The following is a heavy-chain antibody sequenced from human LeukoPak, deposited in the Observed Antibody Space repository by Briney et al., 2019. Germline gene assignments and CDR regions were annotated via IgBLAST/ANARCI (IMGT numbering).Heavy chain of an antibody. CDR2: IIPIFGTA. J-gene: IGHJ4*02. CDR1: GGTFSSYA. V-gene: IGHV1-69*05. CDR3: ARIGYSSSSLDH. Sequence: GASVKVSCKASGGTFSSYAISWVRQAPGQGLEWMGGIIPIFGTANYAQKFQGRVTITTDESTSTAYMELSSLRSEDTAVYYCARIGYSSSSLDHWGQGTLVTVSS. D-gene: IGHD6-6*01.